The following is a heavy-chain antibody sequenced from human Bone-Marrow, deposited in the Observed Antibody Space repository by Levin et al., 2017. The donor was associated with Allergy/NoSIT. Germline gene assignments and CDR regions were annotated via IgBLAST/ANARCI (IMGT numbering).Heavy chain of an antibody. CDR1: GYSLTELS. V-gene: IGHV1-24*01. Sequence: PGESLKISCKVSGYSLTELSIHWVRQAPGKGLEWMGGFDPEDGETLYAQEFQGRLSVTGDTSTDTGYMELSSLGSGDTAVYYCATWGGITLTTWFDFWGQGTLVTVSS. CDR3: ATWGGITLTTWFDF. D-gene: IGHD4-17*01. J-gene: IGHJ4*02. CDR2: FDPEDGET.